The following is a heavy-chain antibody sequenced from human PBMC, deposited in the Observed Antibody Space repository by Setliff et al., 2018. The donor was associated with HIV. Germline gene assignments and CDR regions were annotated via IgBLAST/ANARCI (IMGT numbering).Heavy chain of an antibody. J-gene: IGHJ4*02. CDR3: ARNHLNYASGNTKTSGAYYFDS. V-gene: IGHV5-51*01. D-gene: IGHD3-10*01. CDR2: IYPDDSDA. CDR1: GYSFSTYW. Sequence: GESLKLSCKGSGYSFSTYWIAWVRQMPGRGLEVMGLIYPDDSDARYNPSFQGQVTISADKSISTAYLQWSSLKASDSAISYCARNHLNYASGNTKTSGAYYFDSWGQGTLVTVSS.